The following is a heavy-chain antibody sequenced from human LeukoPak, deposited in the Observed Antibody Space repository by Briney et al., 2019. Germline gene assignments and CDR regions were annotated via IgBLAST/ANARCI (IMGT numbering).Heavy chain of an antibody. Sequence: GASVKVSCKASGYTFTGYYMHWGRQAPGQGLEWMGWINPNSGGTNYAQKFQGRVTMTRDTSISTAYMELSRPRSDDTAVYYCARVHFLWLTYFDYWGQGTLVTVSS. CDR1: GYTFTGYY. D-gene: IGHD3-22*01. V-gene: IGHV1-2*02. CDR2: INPNSGGT. J-gene: IGHJ4*02. CDR3: ARVHFLWLTYFDY.